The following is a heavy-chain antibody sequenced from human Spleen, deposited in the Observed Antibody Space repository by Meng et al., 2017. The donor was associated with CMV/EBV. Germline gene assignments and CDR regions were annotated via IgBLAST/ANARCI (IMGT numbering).Heavy chain of an antibody. J-gene: IGHJ4*02. CDR2: IYHSGIA. D-gene: IGHD2-21*01. CDR1: GAHSSDDKW. CDR3: ARAYCGGACYSGFDY. Sequence: SGAHSSDDKWWSWVSQPAGKGLEWMGEIYHSGIANYSTSLKGRVTIAEDKSNNQFSLKLSSVTAADTAVYYCARAYCGGACYSGFDYWGQGTLVTVSS. V-gene: IGHV4-4*02.